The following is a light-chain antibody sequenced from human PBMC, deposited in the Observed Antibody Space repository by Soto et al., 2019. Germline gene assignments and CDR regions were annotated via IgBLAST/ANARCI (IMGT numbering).Light chain of an antibody. CDR1: QSVLYSSNNKNY. CDR3: QQYYNTPLT. J-gene: IGKJ4*01. V-gene: IGKV4-1*01. Sequence: DIVMTQSPDSLAVSLGERATINCKSSQSVLYSSNNKNYLTWYQQKPGQPPKLLIYWASTRESGVPDRFSGSGSGTDFTLTISNLQAEDVAVYYCQQYYNTPLTLGGGTKVDIK. CDR2: WAS.